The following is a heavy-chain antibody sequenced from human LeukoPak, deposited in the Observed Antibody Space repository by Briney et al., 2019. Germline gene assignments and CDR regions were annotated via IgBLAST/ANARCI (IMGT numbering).Heavy chain of an antibody. J-gene: IGHJ4*02. Sequence: GGSLRLSCAASGFTFSSYWMHWVRQAPGKGLVWVSRINSDGSSTSYADSVKGRFTISRDNAKNTLYLQMDSLRAEDTAMYYCARGTGSYYSLGYWGQGTLVTVSS. V-gene: IGHV3-74*01. CDR3: ARGTGSYYSLGY. CDR1: GFTFSSYW. CDR2: INSDGSST. D-gene: IGHD1-26*01.